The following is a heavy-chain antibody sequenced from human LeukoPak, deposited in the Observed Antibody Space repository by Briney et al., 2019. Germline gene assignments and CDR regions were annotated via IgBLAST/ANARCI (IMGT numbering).Heavy chain of an antibody. CDR1: GFTFSSYS. CDR2: ISSSSSTI. V-gene: IGHV3-48*02. J-gene: IGHJ4*02. Sequence: GGSLRLSCAASGFTFSSYSMNWVRQAPGKGLEWVSYISSSSSTIYYADSVKGRFTISRDNAKNSLYLQMNSLRDEDTAVYYCARDLKLAGPIYYLFGYWGQGTLVTVSS. CDR3: ARDLKLAGPIYYLFGY. D-gene: IGHD3-22*01.